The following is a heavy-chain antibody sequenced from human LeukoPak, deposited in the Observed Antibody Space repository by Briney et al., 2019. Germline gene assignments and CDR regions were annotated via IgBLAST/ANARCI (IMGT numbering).Heavy chain of an antibody. V-gene: IGHV4-4*07. Sequence: SETLSLTCTVSGGSLSTYYWIWIRQPAGKGLEWIGRIQTSGNADYNPSLKSRVTMSVDTSKNQFSLRLRSVTAADTAVYYCARDPGDYNHDWYFDLWGRGTLATVSS. CDR3: ARDPGDYNHDWYFDL. CDR2: IQTSGNA. CDR1: GGSLSTYY. D-gene: IGHD4-17*01. J-gene: IGHJ2*01.